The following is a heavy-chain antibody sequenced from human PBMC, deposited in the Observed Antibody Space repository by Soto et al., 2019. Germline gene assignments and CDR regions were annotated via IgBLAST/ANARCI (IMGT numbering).Heavy chain of an antibody. J-gene: IGHJ5*02. CDR1: GFTFSDYY. CDR3: ARDYYDSSGYNWFDP. CDR2: ISSSGSTI. V-gene: IGHV3-11*01. D-gene: IGHD3-22*01. Sequence: GGSLRLSCAASGFTFSDYYMSWIRQAPGKGLEWVSCISSSGSTIYYADSVKGRFTISRDNAKNSLYLQMNSLRAEDTAVYYCARDYYDSSGYNWFDPWGQGTLVTVSS.